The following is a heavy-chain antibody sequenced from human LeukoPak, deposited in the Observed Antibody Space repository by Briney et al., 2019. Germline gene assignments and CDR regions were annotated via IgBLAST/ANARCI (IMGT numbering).Heavy chain of an antibody. CDR2: IFGSGGSA. V-gene: IGHV3-23*01. CDR3: TKTTTGYSSGQYPGWPADH. D-gene: IGHD3-22*01. Sequence: GGSLRLSCTASGFTFNNYAMCWVRQAPRKGLEWVAGIFGSGGSAHYADSVKGRFTISRDNSKNTVYLQMDSLRGEDTALYYCTKTTTGYSSGQYPGWPADHWGQGALVTVSS. CDR1: GFTFNNYA. J-gene: IGHJ4*02.